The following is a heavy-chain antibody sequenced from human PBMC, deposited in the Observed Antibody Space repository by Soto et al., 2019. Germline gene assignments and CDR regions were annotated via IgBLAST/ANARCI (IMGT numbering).Heavy chain of an antibody. CDR1: GFTVSSNY. J-gene: IGHJ4*02. V-gene: IGHV3-66*01. CDR3: ARGGCSSTSCYSFDY. Sequence: EVQLVESGGGLVQPGGSLRLSCAASGFTVSSNYMSWVRQAPGKGLEGVSVIYSGGSTYNADSVKGRFTISRDNSKNTLYLQMNSLRAEDTAVYYCARGGCSSTSCYSFDYWGQGTLVTVSS. D-gene: IGHD2-2*01. CDR2: IYSGGST.